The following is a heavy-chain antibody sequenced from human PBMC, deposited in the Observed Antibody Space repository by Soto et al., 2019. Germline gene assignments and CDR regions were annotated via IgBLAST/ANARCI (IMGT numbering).Heavy chain of an antibody. CDR2: INHSGST. J-gene: IGHJ4*02. Sequence: SETLSLTCAVYGGSFSGYYWSWIRQPPGKGLEWIGEINHSGSTNYNPSLKSRVTISVDTSKNQFSLKLSSVTAADTAVYYCARDSSSFLSYWGQGTLVTVSS. V-gene: IGHV4-34*01. CDR3: ARDSSSFLSY. D-gene: IGHD6-13*01. CDR1: GGSFSGYY.